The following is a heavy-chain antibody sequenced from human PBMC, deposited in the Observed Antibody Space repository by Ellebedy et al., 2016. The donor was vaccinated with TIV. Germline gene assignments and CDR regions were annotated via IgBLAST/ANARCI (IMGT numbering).Heavy chain of an antibody. V-gene: IGHV4-59*01. Sequence: MPSETLSLTCTVSGGSISSYYWSWIRQPPGKGLEWSGYIYYSGSTNYNPSLKSRVTISVDTSKNQFSLKLSSVTAADTAVYYCARFINYFDYWGQGTLVTVSS. D-gene: IGHD3-10*01. J-gene: IGHJ4*02. CDR2: IYYSGST. CDR1: GGSISSYY. CDR3: ARFINYFDY.